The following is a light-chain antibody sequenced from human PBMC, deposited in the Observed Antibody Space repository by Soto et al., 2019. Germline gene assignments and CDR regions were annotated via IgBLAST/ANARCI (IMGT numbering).Light chain of an antibody. J-gene: IGLJ3*02. Sequence: QSALTQPASVSGSPGQSITISCTGTSSDVGGYNYVSWYQQHPGKAPKLMIYEVSNRPPGVSDRFSGSRSGNTASLTISGLQAEDESDYYCISYTSSSTWVFGGGTKVTVL. CDR2: EVS. V-gene: IGLV2-14*01. CDR1: SSDVGGYNY. CDR3: ISYTSSSTWV.